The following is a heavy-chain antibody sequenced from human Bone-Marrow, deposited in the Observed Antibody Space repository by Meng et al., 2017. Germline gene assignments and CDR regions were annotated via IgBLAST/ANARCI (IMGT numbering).Heavy chain of an antibody. V-gene: IGHV1-2*06. CDR2: INPNSGGT. CDR1: GYTFTGYY. CDR3: ASLGGITFGGVIDY. D-gene: IGHD3-16*01. Sequence: ASVKVSCKASGYTFTGYYMHWVRQAPGQGLEWMGRINPNSGGTNYAQKFQGRVTMTRDTSISTAYMELSRLRSEDTAVYYCASLGGITFGGVIDYWGQGTLVTVSS. J-gene: IGHJ4*02.